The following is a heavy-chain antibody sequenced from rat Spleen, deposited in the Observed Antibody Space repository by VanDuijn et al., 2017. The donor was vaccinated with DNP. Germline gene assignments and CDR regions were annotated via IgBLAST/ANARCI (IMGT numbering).Heavy chain of an antibody. D-gene: IGHD4-2*01. J-gene: IGHJ3*01. CDR2: INEDSTII. Sequence: EVKLVESGGGLVQPGRSLKLSCAVSGFLSHDYWMGWVRQTPGKGLEWIGEINEDSTIINYTPSLSYKISFSRDNAQNTLYLQMNELGSEDTAIYYCVTRGDPYDNWFAYWGRGTLVTVSS. V-gene: IGHV4-2*01. CDR3: VTRGDPYDNWFAY. CDR1: GFLSHDYW.